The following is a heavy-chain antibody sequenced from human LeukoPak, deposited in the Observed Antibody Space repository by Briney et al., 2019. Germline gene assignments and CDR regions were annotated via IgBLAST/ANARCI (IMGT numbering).Heavy chain of an antibody. Sequence: GGSLRLSCAASGFTFSSYGMHWVRQAPGKGLEWVAVISYDGSNKYYADSVKGRFTISRDNSKNTLYLQMNSLRAEDTAVYYCANVLRYFDWLSQTNSYYYYGMDVWGQGTTVTVSS. CDR1: GFTFSSYG. V-gene: IGHV3-30*18. J-gene: IGHJ6*02. CDR3: ANVLRYFDWLSQTNSYYYYGMDV. D-gene: IGHD3-9*01. CDR2: ISYDGSNK.